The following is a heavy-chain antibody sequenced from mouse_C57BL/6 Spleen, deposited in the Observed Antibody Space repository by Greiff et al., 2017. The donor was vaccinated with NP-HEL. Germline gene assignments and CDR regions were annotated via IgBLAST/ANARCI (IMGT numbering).Heavy chain of an antibody. J-gene: IGHJ2*01. D-gene: IGHD1-1*02. CDR2: IYPGGGYT. Sequence: QVQLQQSGAELVRPGTSVKMSCKASGYTFTNYWIGWAKQRPGHGLEWIGDIYPGGGYTNYNEKFKGKATLTAHKSSSTAYMQFSSLTSEDSAIYYCARSSRGGRYFDYWGQGTTLTVSS. CDR1: GYTFTNYW. CDR3: ARSSRGGRYFDY. V-gene: IGHV1-63*01.